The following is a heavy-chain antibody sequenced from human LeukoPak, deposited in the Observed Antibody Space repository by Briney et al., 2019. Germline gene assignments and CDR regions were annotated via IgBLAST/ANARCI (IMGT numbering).Heavy chain of an antibody. D-gene: IGHD2-2*01. V-gene: IGHV1-46*01. Sequence: ASVKVSFKASGYTFTSSVSNWVGQAPGQGVEWMGIINPSGGSTSYAQKFQGRVTMTRDMSTSTVYMELSSLRSEDTAVYYCAREPVHGCSSTSCYNFDYWGQGTLVTVSS. J-gene: IGHJ4*02. CDR1: GYTFTSSV. CDR3: AREPVHGCSSTSCYNFDY. CDR2: INPSGGST.